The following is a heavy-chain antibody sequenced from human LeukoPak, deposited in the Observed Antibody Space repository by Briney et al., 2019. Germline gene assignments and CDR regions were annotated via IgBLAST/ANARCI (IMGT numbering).Heavy chain of an antibody. J-gene: IGHJ6*02. Sequence: SETLSLTCTVSGGSVSSGSYYWSWIRQPPGKGLEWIGYIYYSGSTNYNPSLKSRVTISVDTSKNQFSLKLSSVTAADTAVYYCARVTYYYDSSGYPPPFYYYYYGMDVWGQGTTVTVSS. CDR3: ARVTYYYDSSGYPPPFYYYYYGMDV. D-gene: IGHD3-22*01. CDR1: GGSVSSGSYY. V-gene: IGHV4-61*01. CDR2: IYYSGST.